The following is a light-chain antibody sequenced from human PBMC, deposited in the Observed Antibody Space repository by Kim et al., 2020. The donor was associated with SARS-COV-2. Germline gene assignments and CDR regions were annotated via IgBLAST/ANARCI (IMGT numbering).Light chain of an antibody. Sequence: EIVLTQSPATLSVSPGERVTLSCRASQSVSSKLIWYQQKRGQAPRLLIFGASTRATGIPARSSGSGSGTEFTLTISSLQSEDFAVYYCQEHNNWPYTFGQGTKLEI. V-gene: IGKV3-15*01. CDR3: QEHNNWPYT. CDR1: QSVSSK. J-gene: IGKJ2*01. CDR2: GAS.